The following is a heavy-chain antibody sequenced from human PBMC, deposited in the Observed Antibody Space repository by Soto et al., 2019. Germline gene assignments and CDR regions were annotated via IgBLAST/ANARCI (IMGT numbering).Heavy chain of an antibody. CDR1: GYTFSGYS. CDR2: ISGYNGNT. V-gene: IGHV1-18*04. CDR3: ARDVFCGGAPACPDMDV. J-gene: IGHJ6*02. Sequence: ASVKVSCKASGYTFSGYSITWVRQAPGQGLEWMGRISGYNGNTNYARTLRGRLTLTTDTSTSTAYMELRSLTSDDTAVYCCARDVFCGGAPACPDMDVWRQGTTVTVSS. D-gene: IGHD2-21*01.